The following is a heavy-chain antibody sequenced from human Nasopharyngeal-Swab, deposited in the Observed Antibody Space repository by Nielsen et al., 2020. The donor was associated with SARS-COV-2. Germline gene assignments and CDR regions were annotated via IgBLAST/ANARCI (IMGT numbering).Heavy chain of an antibody. CDR3: GRYGYNAALDY. J-gene: IGHJ4*02. D-gene: IGHD5-24*01. CDR2: IKQDGGEK. V-gene: IGHV3-7*01. Sequence: GESLKISCAASGFTFSDYWMSWVRQAPGKGLEWVALIKQDGGEKYCVDSVKGRFTISRDNAKNSLYLQMNTLRVEDTAVYYCGRYGYNAALDYWGQGTLVTVSS. CDR1: GFTFSDYW.